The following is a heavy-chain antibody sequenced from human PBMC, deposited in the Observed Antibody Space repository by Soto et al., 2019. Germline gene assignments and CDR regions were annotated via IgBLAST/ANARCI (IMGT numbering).Heavy chain of an antibody. CDR3: ARAPDKRITMIVVANDAFDI. Sequence: QVQLVQSGAEVKKPGSSVKVSCKASGGTFSSYTISWVRQAPGQGLEWMGRIIPILGIANYAQKFQGRVTITADKSTSTAYMELSSLRSEDTAVYYCARAPDKRITMIVVANDAFDIWGQGTMVTVSS. V-gene: IGHV1-69*02. J-gene: IGHJ3*02. D-gene: IGHD3-22*01. CDR1: GGTFSSYT. CDR2: IIPILGIA.